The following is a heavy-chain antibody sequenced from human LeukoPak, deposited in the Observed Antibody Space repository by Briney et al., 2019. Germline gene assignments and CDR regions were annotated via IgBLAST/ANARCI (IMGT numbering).Heavy chain of an antibody. J-gene: IGHJ4*02. CDR2: ISAYNGNT. V-gene: IGHV1-18*01. Sequence: ASVKVSCKASGYTFTSYGTSWVRQAPGQGLEWMGWISAYNGNTNYAQKLQGRVTMTTDTSTSTAYMELRSLRSDDTAVYYCARTGDYYDSSGYYGSLDYWGQGTLVTVSS. D-gene: IGHD3-22*01. CDR1: GYTFTSYG. CDR3: ARTGDYYDSSGYYGSLDY.